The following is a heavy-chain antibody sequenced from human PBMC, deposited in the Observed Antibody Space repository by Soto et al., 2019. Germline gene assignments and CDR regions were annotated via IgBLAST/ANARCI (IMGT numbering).Heavy chain of an antibody. CDR1: EFTFDDYA. CDR3: AKDRSSILHYGMDV. D-gene: IGHD3-16*02. V-gene: IGHV3-9*01. CDR2: ISWNSDNI. J-gene: IGHJ6*02. Sequence: EVQLVESGGGLVQPGRSLRLSCAASEFTFDDYAMHWVRQAPGKGLEWVSGISWNSDNIGYADSVKGRFTISRDNVKNSLYLRINSLRAEDTALYYCAKDRSSILHYGMDVWGQGTTVTVSS.